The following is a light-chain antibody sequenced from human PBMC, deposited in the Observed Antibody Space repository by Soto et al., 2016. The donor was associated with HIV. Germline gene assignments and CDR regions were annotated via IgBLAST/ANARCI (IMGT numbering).Light chain of an antibody. CDR3: QTWDSNTEGVV. CDR2: EDT. Sequence: SYDLTQPPSVSVSPGQTATLTCSGDKLGDKYVCWYQQKPDQSPLMVIYEDTKRPSGIPERFSGSNSGNTATLTTNGTQAMDEADYYCQTWDSNTEGVVFGGGTKLTVL. V-gene: IGLV3-1*01. J-gene: IGLJ2*01. CDR1: KLGDKY.